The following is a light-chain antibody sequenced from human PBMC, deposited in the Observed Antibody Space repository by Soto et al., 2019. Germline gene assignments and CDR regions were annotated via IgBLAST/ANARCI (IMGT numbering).Light chain of an antibody. J-gene: IGKJ2*02. Sequence: DIQMTQSPSSLTASVGDRVTITCRASQSISSYLNWYQKKPGKAPKLLIYAASSLESGVTSRFSGRGSGTDFTLTISSLQPEDFATYYCQQSYSTLRTFGQGTKLEIK. CDR1: QSISSY. CDR2: AAS. CDR3: QQSYSTLRT. V-gene: IGKV1-39*01.